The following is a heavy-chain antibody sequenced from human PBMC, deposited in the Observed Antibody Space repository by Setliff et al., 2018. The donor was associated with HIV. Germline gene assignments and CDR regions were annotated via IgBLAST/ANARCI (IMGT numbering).Heavy chain of an antibody. V-gene: IGHV3-11*04. CDR2: ISPSGAII. CDR1: GFTFTSYA. Sequence: GGSLRLSCAASGFTFTSYAMNWIRQAPGKGLEWVSHISPSGAIISYADSVRGRFTISRDNAKNSLYLQMNSLRAEDTAVYYCAGYSGDYWGQGTLVTVSS. CDR3: AGYSGDY. J-gene: IGHJ4*02. D-gene: IGHD6-13*01.